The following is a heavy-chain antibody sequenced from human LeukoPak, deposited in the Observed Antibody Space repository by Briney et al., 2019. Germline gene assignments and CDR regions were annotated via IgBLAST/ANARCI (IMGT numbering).Heavy chain of an antibody. V-gene: IGHV3-23*01. J-gene: IGHJ4*02. CDR3: AKDPDIVVVVAATGFDY. D-gene: IGHD2-15*01. CDR2: ICGSGGST. CDR1: GFTFSIYA. Sequence: PGGSLRLSCAASGFTFSIYAMSGVRQAPGKGLECVSAICGSGGSTYYADSVKGRFTISRDNSKNTLYLQMNSLRAEDTAVYYCAKDPDIVVVVAATGFDYWGQGTLVTVSS.